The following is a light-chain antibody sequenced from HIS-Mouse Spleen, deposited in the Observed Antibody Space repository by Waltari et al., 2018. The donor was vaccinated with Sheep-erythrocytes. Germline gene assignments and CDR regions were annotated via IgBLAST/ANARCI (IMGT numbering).Light chain of an antibody. CDR2: DDS. J-gene: IGLJ1*01. CDR1: NIGSKS. Sequence: SYVLTQPPSVSVAPGQTARITYGGNNIGSKSVHWYQQKPGQAPVLVVYDDSDRPSGIPERFSGSNSGNTATLTISRVEAGDEADYYCCSYAGSYNHVFATGTKVTVL. CDR3: CSYAGSYNHV. V-gene: IGLV3-21*02.